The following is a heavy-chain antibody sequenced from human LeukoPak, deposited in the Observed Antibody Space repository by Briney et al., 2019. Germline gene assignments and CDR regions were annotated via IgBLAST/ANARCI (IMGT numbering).Heavy chain of an antibody. Sequence: ASVKVSCKASGYTFTSYGISWVRQAPGQGLEWMGWISAYNGNTNYAQKLQGRVTMTTDTSTSTAYMELRSLRSDDTAVYYCARPVGYCSGGSCYRYYYYMDVWGKGTTVTVSS. CDR1: GYTFTSYG. J-gene: IGHJ6*03. CDR2: ISAYNGNT. CDR3: ARPVGYCSGGSCYRYYYYMDV. V-gene: IGHV1-18*01. D-gene: IGHD2-15*01.